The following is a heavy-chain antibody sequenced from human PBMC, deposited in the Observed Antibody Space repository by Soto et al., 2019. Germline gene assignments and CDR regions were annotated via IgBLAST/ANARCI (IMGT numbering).Heavy chain of an antibody. CDR1: GGSISSGGYY. J-gene: IGHJ4*02. CDR2: IYDSGST. Sequence: SETLSLTCTVSGGSISSGGYYWSWVRQHPGKGLEWIGYIYDSGSTYYNPSLKSRVTISIDTSKNQFSLKLTSVTAADTAVYYCASQATGWYPDYWGQGTLVTVS. D-gene: IGHD6-19*01. CDR3: ASQATGWYPDY. V-gene: IGHV4-31*03.